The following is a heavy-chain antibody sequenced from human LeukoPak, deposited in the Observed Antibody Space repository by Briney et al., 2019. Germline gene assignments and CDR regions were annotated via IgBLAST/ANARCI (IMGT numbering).Heavy chain of an antibody. CDR3: ATNGHSHAN. Sequence: PGGSLRLSCAASGFTFSSFWMSWVRQVPGKGLEWVANIKDDGSEIHHVDSVRGRFTISRDDAKNSLYLQMNSLRAEDTAVYYCATNGHSHANWGQGTLVTVSS. V-gene: IGHV3-7*01. CDR2: IKDDGSEI. D-gene: IGHD2-2*01. J-gene: IGHJ4*02. CDR1: GFTFSSFW.